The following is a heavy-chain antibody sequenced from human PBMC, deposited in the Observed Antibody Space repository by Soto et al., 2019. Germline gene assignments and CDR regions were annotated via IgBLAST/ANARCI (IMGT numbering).Heavy chain of an antibody. D-gene: IGHD4-17*01. J-gene: IGHJ4*02. CDR2: IYYSGST. CDR1: GGSISSSSYY. CDR3: ARPEGDYDSYFDY. Sequence: XGTLSLTCTVSGGSISSSSYYWGWIRQPPGKGLEWIGSIYYSGSTYYNPSLKSRVTISVDTSKNQFSLKLSSVTAADTAVYYCARPEGDYDSYFDYWGQGTLVTVSS. V-gene: IGHV4-39*01.